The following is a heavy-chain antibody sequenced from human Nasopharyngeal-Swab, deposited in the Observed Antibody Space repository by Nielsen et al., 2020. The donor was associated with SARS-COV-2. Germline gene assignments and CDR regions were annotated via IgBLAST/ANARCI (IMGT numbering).Heavy chain of an antibody. CDR3: ARVGGRTSPMGS. CDR2: IKQDGSEK. CDR1: GFTFRAYW. Sequence: GESLKLSCVASGFTFRAYWMIWVRQAPAKGLEWVASIKQDGSEKNYVDSVKGRFTISRDNAKNSLFLQMDSSRTEDTAFYYCARVGGRTSPMGSWGQGTLVTVSS. J-gene: IGHJ4*02. D-gene: IGHD3-10*01. V-gene: IGHV3-7*01.